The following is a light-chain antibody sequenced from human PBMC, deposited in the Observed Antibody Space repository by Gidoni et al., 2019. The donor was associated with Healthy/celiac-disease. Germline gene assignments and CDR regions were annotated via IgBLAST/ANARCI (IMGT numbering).Light chain of an antibody. Sequence: DIQMTQSPSSLSASEGDRVTITCQASQDISNYLNWYQQKPGKAPKLLIYDASNLETGVPSRFSGSGSGTDFTFTISSLQPEDIATYYCQQYDNPPLTFGGGTKVEIK. V-gene: IGKV1-33*01. J-gene: IGKJ4*01. CDR2: DAS. CDR3: QQYDNPPLT. CDR1: QDISNY.